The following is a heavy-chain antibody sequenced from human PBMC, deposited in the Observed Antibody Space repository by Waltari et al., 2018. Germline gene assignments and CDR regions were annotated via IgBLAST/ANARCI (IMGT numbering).Heavy chain of an antibody. CDR1: GYTFTSYA. J-gene: IGHJ3*02. V-gene: IGHV7-4-1*02. Sequence: QVQLVQSGSELKKPGASVKVSCKAPGYTFTSYAMNWVRQAPGQGLEWMGWINTNTGNPTYAQGFTGRFVFSLDTSVSTAYLQISSLKAEDTAVYYCARGLIQSLRFLEYNPRDAFDIWGQGTMVTVSS. CDR2: INTNTGNP. D-gene: IGHD3-3*01. CDR3: ARGLIQSLRFLEYNPRDAFDI.